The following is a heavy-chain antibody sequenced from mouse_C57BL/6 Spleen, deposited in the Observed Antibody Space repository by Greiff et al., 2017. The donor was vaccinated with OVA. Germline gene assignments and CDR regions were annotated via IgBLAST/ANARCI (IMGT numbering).Heavy chain of an antibody. CDR1: GFTFSSYT. CDR2: ISGGGGNT. J-gene: IGHJ2*01. V-gene: IGHV5-9*01. CDR3: ARHGGYWGPYFDY. Sequence: EVHLVESGGGLVKPGGSLKLSCAASGFTFSSYTMSWVRQTPEKRLEWVATISGGGGNTYYPDSVKGRFTISRDNAKNTLYLQMSSLRSEDTALYYCARHGGYWGPYFDYWGQGTTLTVSS. D-gene: IGHD2-3*01.